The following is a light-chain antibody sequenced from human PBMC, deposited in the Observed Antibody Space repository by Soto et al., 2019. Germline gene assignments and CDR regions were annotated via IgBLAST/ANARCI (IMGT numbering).Light chain of an antibody. V-gene: IGLV2-14*01. CDR3: SSYTSSSTLEGV. CDR1: SSDVGGYNY. CDR2: EVS. J-gene: IGLJ1*01. Sequence: QSVLTQPASVSGSPGQSTTISCTGTSSDVGGYNYASWYQQHPGKAPKLMIYEVSNRPSGVSNRFSGSKSGNTASLTISGLQAEDEADYYCSSYTSSSTLEGVFGTGTKVTVL.